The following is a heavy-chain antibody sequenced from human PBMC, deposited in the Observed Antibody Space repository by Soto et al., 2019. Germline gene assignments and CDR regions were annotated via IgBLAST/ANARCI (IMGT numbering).Heavy chain of an antibody. CDR2: IIPIFGTA. J-gene: IGHJ4*02. CDR3: ARGVRIAVAGSFAPFDY. D-gene: IGHD6-19*01. Sequence: SVKVSCKASGGTYSSYALSWVRQAPGQGLEWMGGIIPIFGTANYAQKFQGRVTITADDSTSTAYMELSSLRSEDTGVYFCARGVRIAVAGSFAPFDYWGQGTLVTVSS. CDR1: GGTYSSYA. V-gene: IGHV1-69*13.